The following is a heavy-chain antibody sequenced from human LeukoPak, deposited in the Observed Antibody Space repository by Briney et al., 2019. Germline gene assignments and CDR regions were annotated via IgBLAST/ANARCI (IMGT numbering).Heavy chain of an antibody. V-gene: IGHV1-69*05. CDR2: IIPIFGTA. J-gene: IGHJ5*02. CDR1: GGTFSSYA. D-gene: IGHD2-2*01. Sequence: SVKVSCKASGGTFSSYAISWVRQAPGQGLEWMGGIIPIFGTANYAQKFQGRVTITTDESTSTAYMELSSLRSEDTAVYYCARWEYQLGNWFDPWGQGTLVTVSS. CDR3: ARWEYQLGNWFDP.